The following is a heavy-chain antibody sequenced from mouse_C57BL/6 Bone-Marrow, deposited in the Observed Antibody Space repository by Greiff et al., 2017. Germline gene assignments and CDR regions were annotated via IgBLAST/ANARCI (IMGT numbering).Heavy chain of an antibody. CDR3: ARSFYYGNYYPWDY. Sequence: LQQSGAELVRPGSSVKLSCKDSYFAFMASAMHWVKQRPGHGLEWIGSFTTYSDATEYSENFKGKATLTANTSSSTAYMEISSLTSEFSAVYYCARSFYYGNYYPWDYWGQGTSVTVSS. V-gene: IGHV1-49*01. J-gene: IGHJ4*01. D-gene: IGHD2-1*01. CDR1: YFAFMASA. CDR2: FTTYSDAT.